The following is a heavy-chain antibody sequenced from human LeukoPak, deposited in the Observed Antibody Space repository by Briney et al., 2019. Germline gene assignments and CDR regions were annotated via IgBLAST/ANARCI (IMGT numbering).Heavy chain of an antibody. D-gene: IGHD2-15*01. Sequence: GGSLRLSCAASRFTFSDYYMSWIRQAPGKGLEWVSYISSSSSYTNYADSVKGRFTISRDNAKNSLYLQMNSLRAEDTAVYYCARVSCSGGSCYYFDCWGQGTLVTVSS. CDR2: ISSSSSYT. CDR3: ARVSCSGGSCYYFDC. J-gene: IGHJ4*02. CDR1: RFTFSDYY. V-gene: IGHV3-11*06.